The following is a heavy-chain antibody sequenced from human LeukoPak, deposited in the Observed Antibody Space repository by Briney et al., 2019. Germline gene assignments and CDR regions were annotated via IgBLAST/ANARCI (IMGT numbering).Heavy chain of an antibody. CDR1: GYSISSGYY. J-gene: IGHJ6*03. Sequence: PSETLSLTCTVSGYSISSGYYWGWIRQPPGKGLEWIGTIFHSGSTYSNPSLKSRVTISVDTSKNQFSLKLSSVTAADTAVYYCARTTEAHSWRTRYYDYYMDVWGKGTTVTVSS. V-gene: IGHV4-38-2*02. D-gene: IGHD6-13*01. CDR2: IFHSGST. CDR3: ARTTEAHSWRTRYYDYYMDV.